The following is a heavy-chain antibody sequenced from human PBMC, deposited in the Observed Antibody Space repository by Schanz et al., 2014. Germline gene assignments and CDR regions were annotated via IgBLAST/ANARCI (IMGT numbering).Heavy chain of an antibody. CDR1: GFTFSIYA. CDR3: ARGRVLES. Sequence: VQLLESGGGLVQPGGSLRLSCSASGFTFSIYAMHWVRQAPGKGLEYVSAISHDGYSTYYADSVKGRFTISRDNSKNTVHLQMSSLRVEDTAVYYCARGRVLESWGQGTLVTVSS. V-gene: IGHV3-64*04. D-gene: IGHD1-1*01. J-gene: IGHJ5*02. CDR2: ISHDGYST.